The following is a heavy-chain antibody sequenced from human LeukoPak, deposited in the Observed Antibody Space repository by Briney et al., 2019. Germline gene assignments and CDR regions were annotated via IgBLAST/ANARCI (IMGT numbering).Heavy chain of an antibody. V-gene: IGHV3-30*02. J-gene: IGHJ6*02. D-gene: IGHD5-12*01. CDR1: GFTFSSYG. Sequence: PGGSLRLSCAASGFTFSSYGMHWVRQAPGKGLEWVAFIRYDGSNKYYADSVKGRFTISRDNSKNTLYLQMNSLRAEDTAVYYCAKVGRREYSGYDAPYGMDVWGQGTTVTVSS. CDR2: IRYDGSNK. CDR3: AKVGRREYSGYDAPYGMDV.